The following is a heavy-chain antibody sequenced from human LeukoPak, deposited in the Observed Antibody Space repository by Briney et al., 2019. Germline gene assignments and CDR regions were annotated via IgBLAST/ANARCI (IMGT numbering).Heavy chain of an antibody. J-gene: IGHJ4*02. CDR2: INDRGDTT. D-gene: IGHD6-19*01. CDR3: ATSSGWYPKYFDY. Sequence: GGSLRLSCAGSGFTFSSYAMSWVRQAPGEGLEWVSTINDRGDTTYNADSVKGRFTISRDSSKNTLFLQMSSLRAEDTAVYYCATSSGWYPKYFDYWGQGTLVTVSS. CDR1: GFTFSSYA. V-gene: IGHV3-23*01.